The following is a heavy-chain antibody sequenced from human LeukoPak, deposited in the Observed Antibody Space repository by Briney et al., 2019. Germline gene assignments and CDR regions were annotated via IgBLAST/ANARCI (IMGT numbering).Heavy chain of an antibody. D-gene: IGHD5-18*01. CDR3: AREREWIQLPAMRSYYYMDV. J-gene: IGHJ6*03. V-gene: IGHV4-59*01. CDR2: IYYSGST. Sequence: SETLSLTCSVSGDSITMYYWTWIRQPPGKGLEWIGYIYYSGSTNYNPSLKSRVTISVDTSKNQFSLKLSSVTAADTAVYYCAREREWIQLPAMRSYYYMDVWGRGTTVTVSS. CDR1: GDSITMYY.